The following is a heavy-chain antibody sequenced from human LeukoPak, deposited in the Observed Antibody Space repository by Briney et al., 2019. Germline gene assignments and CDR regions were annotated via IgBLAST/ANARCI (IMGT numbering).Heavy chain of an antibody. CDR1: GGSISSSSYY. CDR2: IYYSGST. J-gene: IGHJ6*03. CDR3: ARLRDYYYMDV. V-gene: IGHV4-39*01. Sequence: SETLSLTCTVSGGSISSSSYYWGWIRQPPGKGLEWIGSIYYSGSTYYNPSLKSRVTISVDTSKNQFSLKLSSVTAADTAVYYCARLRDYYYMDVWGKGPRSPSP.